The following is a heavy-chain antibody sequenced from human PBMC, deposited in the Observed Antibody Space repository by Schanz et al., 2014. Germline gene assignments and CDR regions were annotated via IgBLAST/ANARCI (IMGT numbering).Heavy chain of an antibody. CDR1: GFTFSSYA. D-gene: IGHD2-2*01. Sequence: EEQLLESGGGLVEPGGSLRLSCAASGFTFSSYAMSWVRQAPGKGLEWVSFIYIGGNTYYADSVKGRFTISRDNSKNTVYIQMNSLRAEDTAVYYCARGGPAYHLDDWGQGTLVTVSS. J-gene: IGHJ4*02. CDR2: IYIGGNT. V-gene: IGHV3-66*01. CDR3: ARGGPAYHLDD.